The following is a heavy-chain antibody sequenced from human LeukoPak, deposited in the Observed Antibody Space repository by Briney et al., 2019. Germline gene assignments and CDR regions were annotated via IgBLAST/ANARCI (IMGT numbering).Heavy chain of an antibody. Sequence: SETLSLTCTVSGGSISSGGYYWSWIRQPPGKGLEWIGYIYHSGSTYYNPSLKSRVTISVDRSKNQFSLKLSSVTAADTAVYYCARDFGSSSDGVYWGQGTLVTVSS. J-gene: IGHJ4*02. CDR3: ARDFGSSSDGVY. CDR2: IYHSGST. V-gene: IGHV4-30-2*01. D-gene: IGHD6-6*01. CDR1: GGSISSGGYY.